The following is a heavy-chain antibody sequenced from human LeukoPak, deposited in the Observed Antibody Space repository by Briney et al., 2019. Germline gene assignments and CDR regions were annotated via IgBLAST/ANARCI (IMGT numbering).Heavy chain of an antibody. V-gene: IGHV3-21*01. D-gene: IGHD6-13*01. Sequence: GGSLRLSCAASGFTFSSYSMNWVRQAPGKGLEWVSSIGSSSSYIYYADSVKGRFTISRDNAKNSLYLQMNSLRAEDTAVYYCASHRWDAFDIWGQGTMVTVSS. J-gene: IGHJ3*02. CDR2: IGSSSSYI. CDR3: ASHRWDAFDI. CDR1: GFTFSSYS.